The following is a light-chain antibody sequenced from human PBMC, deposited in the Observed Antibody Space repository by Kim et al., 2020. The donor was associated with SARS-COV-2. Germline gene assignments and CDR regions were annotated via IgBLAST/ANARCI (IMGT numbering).Light chain of an antibody. J-gene: IGKJ5*01. CDR2: SAS. CDR3: QQYHSYSIT. V-gene: IGKV1-5*03. CDR1: QSMSYW. Sequence: ASVGNSVTITCRASQSMSYWLAWYQQKPGKPPNLLISSASSLESGVPSRFSGSGSGTEFTLTISSLQPDDFATYYCQQYHSYSITFGQGTRLEIK.